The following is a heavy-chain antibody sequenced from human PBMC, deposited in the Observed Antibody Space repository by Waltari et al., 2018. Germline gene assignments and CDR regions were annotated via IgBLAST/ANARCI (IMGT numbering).Heavy chain of an antibody. V-gene: IGHV3-30*18. Sequence: QAQLVESGGGVVQPGRSRRLSCAASGFSFSGFGMPGVRPAPGKGLEWLAVVAYDGTTKSYSQSVKGRFTISRDSSKNALYLEMTNLGVDDTAVYYCAKEGNVVSQVEGLYAFDVWGQGTVVTVS. CDR2: VAYDGTTK. CDR1: GFSFSGFG. J-gene: IGHJ3*01. D-gene: IGHD2-15*01. CDR3: AKEGNVVSQVEGLYAFDV.